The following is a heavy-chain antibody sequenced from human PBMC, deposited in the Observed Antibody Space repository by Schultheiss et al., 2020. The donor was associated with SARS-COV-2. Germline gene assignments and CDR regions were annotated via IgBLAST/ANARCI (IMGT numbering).Heavy chain of an antibody. J-gene: IGHJ5*02. CDR3: ARDSEYYYEGGGSLNWFDP. CDR1: GYTLTNYG. Sequence: ASVKVSCKASGYTLTNYGISWVRQAPRQGLEWMGWISPYSGNTRYSQNLQGRVTMTTDTSTSTAYMELRSLRSDDTAVYYCARDSEYYYEGGGSLNWFDPWGQGTLVTVSS. CDR2: ISPYSGNT. D-gene: IGHD3-22*01. V-gene: IGHV1-18*04.